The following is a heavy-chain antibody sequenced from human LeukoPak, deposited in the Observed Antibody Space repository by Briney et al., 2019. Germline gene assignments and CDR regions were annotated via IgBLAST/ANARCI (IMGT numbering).Heavy chain of an antibody. CDR3: AREYYDILTGYCDY. CDR2: IKQDGSEK. CDR1: GFTFSSYW. Sequence: GGSLRLSCAASGFTFSSYWMSWVRQAPGKGLEWVANIKQDGSEKYYVDSVKGRFTISRDNAKNSLYLQMDSLRAEDTAVYYCAREYYDILTGYCDYWGQGTLVTVSS. J-gene: IGHJ4*02. V-gene: IGHV3-7*03. D-gene: IGHD3-9*01.